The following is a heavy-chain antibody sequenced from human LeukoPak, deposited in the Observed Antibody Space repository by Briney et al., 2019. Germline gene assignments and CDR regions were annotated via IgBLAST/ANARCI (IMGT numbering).Heavy chain of an antibody. J-gene: IGHJ5*02. CDR2: ISGSGGST. CDR1: GFTFSSYA. V-gene: IGHV3-23*01. D-gene: IGHD2-2*02. Sequence: GGSLRLSCAASGFTFSSYAMSWVRQAPGKGLEWVSAISGSGGSTYYADSVKGRFTISRDNSKNTLYLQMNSLRAEDTAVYYRAKLVTVVVPAAIPNWFDPWGQGTLVTVSS. CDR3: AKLVTVVVPAAIPNWFDP.